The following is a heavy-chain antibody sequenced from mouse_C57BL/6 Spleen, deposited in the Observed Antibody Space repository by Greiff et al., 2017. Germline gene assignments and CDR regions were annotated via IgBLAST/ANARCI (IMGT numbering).Heavy chain of an antibody. Sequence: VQLQQSGPELVKPGASVKISCKASGYSFTGYYMNWVKQSPEKSLEWIGEINPSTGGTTYNQKFKAKATLTVDKSSSTAYMQLKSLTSEDSAVYYCARGNDGYYGLFGCWGKGATLTVSS. V-gene: IGHV1-42*01. CDR1: GYSFTGYY. CDR2: INPSTGGT. CDR3: ARGNDGYYGLFGC. J-gene: IGHJ2*01. D-gene: IGHD2-3*01.